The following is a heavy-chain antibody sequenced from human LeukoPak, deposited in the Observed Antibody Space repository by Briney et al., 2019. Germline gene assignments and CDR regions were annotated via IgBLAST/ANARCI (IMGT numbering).Heavy chain of an antibody. CDR3: AKDLGWNYRTN. D-gene: IGHD1-7*01. CDR1: GFTFSSYA. Sequence: GGSVRLSCAASGFTFSSYAMSWVRQAPGKGLEWVSAISGSGGSTYYADSVKGRFTISRDNSKNTLYLQMNSLRAEDTAVYYCAKDLGWNYRTNWGQGTLVTVSS. CDR2: ISGSGGST. V-gene: IGHV3-23*01. J-gene: IGHJ4*02.